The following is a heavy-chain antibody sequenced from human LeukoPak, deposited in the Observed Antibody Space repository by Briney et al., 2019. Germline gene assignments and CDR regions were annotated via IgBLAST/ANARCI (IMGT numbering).Heavy chain of an antibody. V-gene: IGHV1-2*02. Sequence: ASVKASCKASGYTFTGYYIHWLRQAPGQGLEGMGWINPDSGGTNYAQKFQGGVTMTRDTSISTAYMELSRLRSDDTAVYYCARDGLGGSGAFDIWGQGTMVTVSS. CDR3: ARDGLGGSGAFDI. CDR1: GYTFTGYY. CDR2: INPDSGGT. D-gene: IGHD3-16*01. J-gene: IGHJ3*02.